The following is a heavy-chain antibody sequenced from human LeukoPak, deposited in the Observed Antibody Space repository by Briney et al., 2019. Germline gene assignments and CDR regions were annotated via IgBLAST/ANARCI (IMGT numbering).Heavy chain of an antibody. Sequence: SETLSLTCTVSGGSISSYYWSWIRQPPGKGLEWIGYIYYSGSTNYNPSLKGRVTMSVDTSKNQFSLKLSSVTAADTAVYYCASYMVRGVGRQDAFDIWGQGTMVTVSS. CDR1: GGSISSYY. J-gene: IGHJ3*02. D-gene: IGHD3-10*01. CDR2: IYYSGST. CDR3: ASYMVRGVGRQDAFDI. V-gene: IGHV4-59*12.